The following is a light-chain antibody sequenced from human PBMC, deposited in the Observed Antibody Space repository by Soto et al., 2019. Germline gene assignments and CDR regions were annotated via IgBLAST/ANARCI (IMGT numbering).Light chain of an antibody. CDR2: AAS. V-gene: IGKV1-39*01. CDR1: QSMRTY. Sequence: DMKMSQSPASLSASVGDRVTITCRASQSMRTYLNWYQQKPGKAPNLLIHAASSLQSGVPSRFSGSGSGTDFTLTISSLQPEDFATYYCQQYNNWPFITFGQGTRLEI. CDR3: QQYNNWPFIT. J-gene: IGKJ5*01.